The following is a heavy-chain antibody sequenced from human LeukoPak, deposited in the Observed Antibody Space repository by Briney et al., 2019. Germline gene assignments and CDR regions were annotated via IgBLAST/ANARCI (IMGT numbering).Heavy chain of an antibody. V-gene: IGHV3-7*01. J-gene: IGHJ4*02. CDR2: INPAGTET. Sequence: GGSLRLSCAASGFSFSAYWMTWVRQAPGTGLEWVANINPAGTETYYVDPVKGRFTISRDNAKNLLYLQMNSLRAEDTAVYYCARFGYVAAVDLWGQGTMVTVS. D-gene: IGHD2-15*01. CDR3: ARFGYVAAVDL. CDR1: GFSFSAYW.